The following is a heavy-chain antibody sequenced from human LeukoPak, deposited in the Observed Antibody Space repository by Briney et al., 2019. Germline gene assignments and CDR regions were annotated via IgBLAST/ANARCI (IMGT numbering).Heavy chain of an antibody. J-gene: IGHJ5*02. D-gene: IGHD2-2*01. V-gene: IGHV4-39*07. CDR3: ARRYLGYCSSTSCYWVRRWFDP. CDR2: INHSGST. Sequence: PSETLSLTCTVSGGSISSGGYYWSWIRQPPGKGLEWIGEINHSGSTNYNPSLKSRVTISVDTSKNQFSLKLSSVTAADTAVYYCARRYLGYCSSTSCYWVRRWFDPWGQGTLVTVSS. CDR1: GGSISSGGYY.